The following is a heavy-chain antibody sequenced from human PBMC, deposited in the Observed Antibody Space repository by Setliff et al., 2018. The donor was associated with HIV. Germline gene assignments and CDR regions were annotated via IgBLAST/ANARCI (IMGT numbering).Heavy chain of an antibody. J-gene: IGHJ4*03. CDR2: INTYTGNP. Sequence: GASVKVSCKASGYTFTSYGTNWVRQAPGQGLEWMGWINTYTGNPTYAQDFTGRFVFSLDTSVSTAYLQISSLKAEDIAVYYCARDGYYYDSSGHLAYYFDYWVPETLLVTVSS. D-gene: IGHD3-22*01. CDR1: GYTFTSYG. CDR3: ARDGYYYDSSGHLAYYFDY. V-gene: IGHV7-4-1*02.